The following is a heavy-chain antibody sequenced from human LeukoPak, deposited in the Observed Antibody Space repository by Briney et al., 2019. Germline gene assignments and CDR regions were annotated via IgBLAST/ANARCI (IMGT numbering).Heavy chain of an antibody. CDR2: INIDGTGP. Sequence: GGSLRLSCAASGFTFSSYWMHWVRQAPGRGLVWVSRINIDGTGPTYADSVKGRFTISRDNAKNTLYLQLNSLTAEDTAVYYCARSLNGYSRFDFWGQGPLVTVSS. CDR1: GFTFSSYW. D-gene: IGHD5-24*01. V-gene: IGHV3-74*01. CDR3: ARSLNGYSRFDF. J-gene: IGHJ4*02.